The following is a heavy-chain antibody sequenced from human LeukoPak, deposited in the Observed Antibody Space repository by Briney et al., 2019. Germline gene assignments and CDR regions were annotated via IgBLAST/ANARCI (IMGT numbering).Heavy chain of an antibody. CDR3: ARSVMTGSTTRAFDM. V-gene: IGHV3-30-3*01. CDR2: ISYDGSNK. J-gene: IGHJ3*02. Sequence: PGGSLRLSCAASGFTFSSYAMHWVRQAPGKGLEWVAVISYDGSNKYYADSVKGRFTISRDNARNALDLQMNSLRAEDAAVYYCARSVMTGSTTRAFDMWGQGTMVTVSS. D-gene: IGHD2/OR15-2a*01. CDR1: GFTFSSYA.